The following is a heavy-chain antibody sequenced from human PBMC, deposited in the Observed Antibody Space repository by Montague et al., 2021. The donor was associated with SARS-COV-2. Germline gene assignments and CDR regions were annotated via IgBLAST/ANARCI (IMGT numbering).Heavy chain of an antibody. V-gene: IGHV3-23*01. J-gene: IGHJ4*02. CDR1: GFYFNDYG. CDR3: AKCWRFSGFDGNYFDS. Sequence: SLRLSCAVSGFYFNDYGMSWVRQAPGKGLDWVSAVNGDGDSTYYADSVKGRFTISRDNSKNTLYLQMNSLRAEDTAVYYCAKCWRFSGFDGNYFDSWGQGTLVTVSS. CDR2: VNGDGDST. D-gene: IGHD5-12*01.